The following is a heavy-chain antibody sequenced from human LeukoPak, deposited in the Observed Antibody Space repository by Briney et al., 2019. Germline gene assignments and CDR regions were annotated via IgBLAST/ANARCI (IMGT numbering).Heavy chain of an antibody. V-gene: IGHV1-18*04. D-gene: IGHD6-19*01. CDR1: GYSFTDYY. J-gene: IGHJ4*02. CDR2: ISAYNGNT. CDR3: ARAVAGADEIDY. Sequence: GASVKVSCKASGYSFTDYYMNWVRQAPGQGLEWMGWISAYNGNTNYAQKLQGRVTMTTDTSTSTAYMELRSLRSDDTAVYYCARAVAGADEIDYWGQGTLVTVSS.